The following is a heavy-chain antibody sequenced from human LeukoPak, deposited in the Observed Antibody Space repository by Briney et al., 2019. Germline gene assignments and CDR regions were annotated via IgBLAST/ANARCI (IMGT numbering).Heavy chain of an antibody. Sequence: SETLSLTCSVSGGSISTYYWSWIRQPPGKGLEWIGYTYYSGSTNYNPSLKSRVTISVDTSKNQFSLKLTSVTAADTAVYYCARAQLNLLIDFGMDVWGQGTTVTVSS. V-gene: IGHV4-59*01. D-gene: IGHD1-1*01. J-gene: IGHJ6*02. CDR1: GGSISTYY. CDR3: ARAQLNLLIDFGMDV. CDR2: TYYSGST.